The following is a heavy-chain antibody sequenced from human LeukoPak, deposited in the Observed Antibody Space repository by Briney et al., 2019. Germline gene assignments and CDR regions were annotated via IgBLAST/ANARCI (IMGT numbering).Heavy chain of an antibody. J-gene: IGHJ4*01. CDR3: AKGIYSSGWSYFDY. CDR1: GFTFSSYA. D-gene: IGHD6-19*01. CDR2: ISGNGGNT. V-gene: IGHV3-23*01. Sequence: PGGSLRLSCAASGFTFSSYAVTWIRQAPGKGLECVSAISGNGGNTYYADSVTGRFTISRDNSKNTLYLQMNSLRAEDTAVFYCAKGIYSSGWSYFDYWGHGTLVTVSS.